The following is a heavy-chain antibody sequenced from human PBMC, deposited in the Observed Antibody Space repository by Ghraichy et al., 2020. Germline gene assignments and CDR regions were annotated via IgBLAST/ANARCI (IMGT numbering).Heavy chain of an antibody. D-gene: IGHD6-19*01. J-gene: IGHJ4*02. CDR2: ISGSGGST. V-gene: IGHV3-23*01. CDR1: GFTFCTYA. CDR3: AKDRSIIAVAATGGDS. Sequence: GGSLRLSCAASGFTFCTYAMSWVRHAPGKGLEWVSAISGSGGSTYYADSVKGRFTISRDNSKNTLYLQMNSLRAEDTAVYYCAKDRSIIAVAATGGDSWGQGTLVNVSS.